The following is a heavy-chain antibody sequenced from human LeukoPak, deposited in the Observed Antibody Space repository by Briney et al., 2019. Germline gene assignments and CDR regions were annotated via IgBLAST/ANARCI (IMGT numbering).Heavy chain of an antibody. J-gene: IGHJ3*02. Sequence: GASVKVSCKASGYTFTSYGISWVQQAPGQGLEWMGWISAYNGNTNYAQKLQGRVTMTTDTSTSTAYMELRSLRSDDTAVYYCSGSYSQVGAFDIWGQGTMVTVSS. CDR2: ISAYNGNT. CDR3: SGSYSQVGAFDI. D-gene: IGHD1-26*01. V-gene: IGHV1-18*01. CDR1: GYTFTSYG.